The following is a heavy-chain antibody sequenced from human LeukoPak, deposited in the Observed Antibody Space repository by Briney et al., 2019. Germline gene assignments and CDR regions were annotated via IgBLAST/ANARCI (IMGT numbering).Heavy chain of an antibody. V-gene: IGHV4-39*01. Sequence: SETLSLTCTVSGGPITSNSHYWGWIRQPPGKGLEWIGSISYSGDTHYNPSLKSRVTLSVDTSKSQFSLNLSSLTAADTAVFYCARRPHYYDTSAYYPSHFDYWGLGTLVTVAS. CDR3: ARRPHYYDTSAYYPSHFDY. CDR2: ISYSGDT. CDR1: GGPITSNSHY. J-gene: IGHJ4*02. D-gene: IGHD3-22*01.